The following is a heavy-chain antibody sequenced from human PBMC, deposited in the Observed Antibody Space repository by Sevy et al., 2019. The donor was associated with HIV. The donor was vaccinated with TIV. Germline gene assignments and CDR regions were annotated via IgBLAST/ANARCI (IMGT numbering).Heavy chain of an antibody. CDR3: AKGDRPFYGLDV. CDR2: ISGSAGST. Sequence: GGSLRLSCAASGFTFSTYTMSWVRQAPGKGLEWVSAISGSAGSTYYADLVQGRFTISRDKSKNTLYLQMNSLSAEDTAVYYCAKGDRPFYGLDVWGQGTTVTVSS. V-gene: IGHV3-23*01. J-gene: IGHJ6*02. D-gene: IGHD2-15*01. CDR1: GFTFSTYT.